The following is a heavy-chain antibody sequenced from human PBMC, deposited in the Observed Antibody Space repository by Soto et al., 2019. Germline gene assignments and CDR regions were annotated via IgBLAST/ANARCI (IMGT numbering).Heavy chain of an antibody. CDR3: ARIPMAPAPVDY. CDR2: ISIYNGNT. CDR1: GYTFTSHG. D-gene: IGHD6-13*01. V-gene: IGHV1-18*04. J-gene: IGHJ4*02. Sequence: QVQLVQSGGEVRMPGASVKVSCKASGYTFTSHGFTWVRQAPGQGLEWMGWISIYNGNTHYAQKFQGRLTLTTDTSTSTAYMELGGLTSDDTAVYFCARIPMAPAPVDYGGQGTLVTVSS.